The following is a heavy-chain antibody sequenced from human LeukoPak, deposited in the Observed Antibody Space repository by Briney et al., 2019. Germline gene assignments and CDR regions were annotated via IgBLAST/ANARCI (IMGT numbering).Heavy chain of an antibody. CDR3: ARFRTYYYYMDV. Sequence: TGGSLRLSCAASGFTFGSYWMSWVRQAPGKGLEWVANIKQDGSEKYYVDSVKGRFTISRDNAKNSLYLQMNRLRAEDTAVYYCARFRTYYYYMDVWGKGTTVTVS. CDR2: IKQDGSEK. J-gene: IGHJ6*03. V-gene: IGHV3-7*01. CDR1: GFTFGSYW.